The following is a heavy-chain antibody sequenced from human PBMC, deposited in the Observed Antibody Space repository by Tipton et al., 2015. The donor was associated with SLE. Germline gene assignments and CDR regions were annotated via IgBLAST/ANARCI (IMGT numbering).Heavy chain of an antibody. CDR3: ARGNWNDVKGFDI. Sequence: QLVQSGAEVKKPGASVKVSCKASGYTFTGYYLHWVRQAPGQGPEWMGWINPNSGGTKYAQKFQGRVAMTRDTSISTAYMELSSLRSDDTAVYYCARGNWNDVKGFDIWGQGTMVTVSS. CDR2: INPNSGGT. J-gene: IGHJ3*02. CDR1: GYTFTGYY. V-gene: IGHV1-2*02. D-gene: IGHD1-1*01.